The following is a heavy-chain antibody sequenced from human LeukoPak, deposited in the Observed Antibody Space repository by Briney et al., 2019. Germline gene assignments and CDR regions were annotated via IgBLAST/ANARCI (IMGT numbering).Heavy chain of an antibody. D-gene: IGHD1-20*01. CDR3: AKLTGTADLFDY. Sequence: GRSLRLSCAVSGFTFSSYDMNWVRQAPGKGLEWVSYISSSGSTIYYADSVKGRFTISRDNAKNSLYLQMNSLRAEDTALYYCAKLTGTADLFDYWGQGTLVTVSS. CDR2: ISSSGSTI. J-gene: IGHJ4*02. CDR1: GFTFSSYD. V-gene: IGHV3-48*03.